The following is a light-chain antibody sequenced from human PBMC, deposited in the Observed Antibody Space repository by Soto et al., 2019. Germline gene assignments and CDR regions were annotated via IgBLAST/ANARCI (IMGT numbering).Light chain of an antibody. J-gene: IGKJ4*01. V-gene: IGKV4-1*01. CDR2: WAS. Sequence: DIVMTQSPDSLAVSLGERATINCKSSQSVLYSSNNKNYLAWYQQKPGQPPKLLIYWASTRESGVPDRFSGSGSGTDFTLTSSSLQAEHVAVYYCQQYYSPPLTFGGGTTVEI. CDR3: QQYYSPPLT. CDR1: QSVLYSSNNKNY.